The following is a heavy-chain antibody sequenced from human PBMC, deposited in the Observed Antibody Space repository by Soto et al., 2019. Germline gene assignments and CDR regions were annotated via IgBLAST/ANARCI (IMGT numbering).Heavy chain of an antibody. CDR3: ARDIFSEPVEMAPNGEFDY. J-gene: IGHJ4*02. CDR2: ISSSSSYI. CDR1: GFTFSSYS. V-gene: IGHV3-21*01. Sequence: GGSLRLSCAASGFTFSSYSMNWVRQAPGKGLEWVSSISSSSSYIYYADSVKGRFTISRDNAKNSLYLQMNSLRAEDTAVYYCARDIFSEPVEMAPNGEFDYWGQGTLVTVSS. D-gene: IGHD5-12*01.